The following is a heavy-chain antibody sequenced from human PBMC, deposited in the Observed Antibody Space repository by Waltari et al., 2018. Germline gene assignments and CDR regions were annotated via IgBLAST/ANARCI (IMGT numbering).Heavy chain of an antibody. V-gene: IGHV3-48*03. CDR2: IYANGGTT. CDR1: GFSFSSSE. CDR3: ARKIGYYYYYGMDL. D-gene: IGHD6-13*01. Sequence: DVQLVESGGGLVQPGGSLRLSCTASGFSFSSSERNWVRQAPGKGLEWVSYIYANGGTTYYADSVKGRFTISRDNAKDSLYLEMTSLRAEDTAIYYCARKIGYYYYYGMDLWGQGTTVTVSS. J-gene: IGHJ6*02.